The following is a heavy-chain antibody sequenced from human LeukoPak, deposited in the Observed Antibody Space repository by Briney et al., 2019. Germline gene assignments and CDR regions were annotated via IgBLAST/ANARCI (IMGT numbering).Heavy chain of an antibody. D-gene: IGHD3-22*01. V-gene: IGHV1-18*01. CDR1: GYTFSRFG. J-gene: IGHJ4*02. CDR3: ARDYYYDSTGYFSAHSY. CDR2: ISAYNGNT. Sequence: ASVKVSCKASGYTFSRFGISWVRQAPGQGLEWMGWISAYNGNTNYAQKLQGRVSMTTDTSTSTAYMELRSLRSDDTAVYYCARDYYYDSTGYFSAHSYWGQGTLVTVSS.